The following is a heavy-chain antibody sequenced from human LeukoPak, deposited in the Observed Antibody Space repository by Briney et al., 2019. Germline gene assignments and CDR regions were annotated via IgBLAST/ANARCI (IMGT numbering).Heavy chain of an antibody. D-gene: IGHD6-19*01. J-gene: IGHJ5*01. Sequence: GGSLRLSCADSGFTFSNYDMTWVRQAPGKGLEWVSEISSSGGTTYADSVKGRFTVSRDNSKNTLYLQMNTLRAEDTAVYYCGASPPRTSGWYDFWGQGTLVTVSS. CDR1: GFTFSNYD. CDR2: ISSSGGTT. CDR3: GASPPRTSGWYDF. V-gene: IGHV3-23*01.